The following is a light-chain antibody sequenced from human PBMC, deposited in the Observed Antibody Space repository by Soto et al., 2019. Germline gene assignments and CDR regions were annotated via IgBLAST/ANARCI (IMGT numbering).Light chain of an antibody. V-gene: IGLV2-14*01. Sequence: QSVLTQPASVSGSPGQSITIACTGTSRDVGGYNRVSWYQQHPGQAPKLMIYDVNIRPSGVANRFSGTKSGNTSSLTISGLQAEYEAEYYCSSYTTSSTLEGVFGTGTKLTVL. CDR2: DVN. CDR1: SRDVGGYNR. J-gene: IGLJ1*01. CDR3: SSYTTSSTLEGV.